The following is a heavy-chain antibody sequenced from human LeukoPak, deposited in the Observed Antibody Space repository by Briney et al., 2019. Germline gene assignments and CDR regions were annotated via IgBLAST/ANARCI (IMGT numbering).Heavy chain of an antibody. Sequence: ASVKVSCKASGYTFTSYDINWVRQATGQGLEWMGWMNPNSGNTGYAQKFQGRVTMTRDTSTSTVYMELSSLRSEDTAVYYCARNAYNWNSVYYYYMDVWGKGTTVTVSS. CDR1: GYTFTSYD. J-gene: IGHJ6*03. D-gene: IGHD1-7*01. CDR3: ARNAYNWNSVYYYYMDV. CDR2: MNPNSGNT. V-gene: IGHV1-8*01.